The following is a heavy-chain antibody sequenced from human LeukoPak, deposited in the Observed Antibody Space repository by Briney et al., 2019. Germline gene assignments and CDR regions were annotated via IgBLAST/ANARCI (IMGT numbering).Heavy chain of an antibody. D-gene: IGHD3-10*01. CDR3: TRPAVRGVIEC. CDR2: IRSKANSYAT. Sequence: PGGSLRLSCEASGFTFSGSAMHWVRQASGKGLEWVGRIRSKANSYATAYAASVKGRVTISRDDSKNTAYLQMNSLKTEDTAVYYCTRPAVRGVIECWGQGTLVTVSS. CDR1: GFTFSGSA. J-gene: IGHJ4*02. V-gene: IGHV3-73*01.